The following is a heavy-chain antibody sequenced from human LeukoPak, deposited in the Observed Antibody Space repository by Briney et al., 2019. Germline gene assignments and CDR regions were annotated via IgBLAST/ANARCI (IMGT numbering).Heavy chain of an antibody. Sequence: ASVKVSCKASGYTFINYGISWVRQAPGQGLEWMGWISAYKGDTNYAQKFQGRVTMTTDKSTSTAYMELWSLRSDDTAVYFCARDRSNSDVWGQGTTVTVSS. CDR2: ISAYKGDT. V-gene: IGHV1-18*01. D-gene: IGHD2-15*01. CDR3: ARDRSNSDV. CDR1: GYTFINYG. J-gene: IGHJ6*02.